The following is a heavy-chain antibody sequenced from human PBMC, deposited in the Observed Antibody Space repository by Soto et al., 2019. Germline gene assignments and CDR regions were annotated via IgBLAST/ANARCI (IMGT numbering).Heavy chain of an antibody. J-gene: IGHJ4*02. CDR3: AREYYYGSGSYSYFDY. D-gene: IGHD3-10*01. Sequence: PSETLSLTCTVSGGSISSGGYYWSWIRQHPGKGLEWIGYIYYSGSTYYNPSLKSRVTISVDTSKNQFSLKLSSVTAADTAVYYCAREYYYGSGSYSYFDYWGQGTLVTVSS. CDR2: IYYSGST. V-gene: IGHV4-31*03. CDR1: GGSISSGGYY.